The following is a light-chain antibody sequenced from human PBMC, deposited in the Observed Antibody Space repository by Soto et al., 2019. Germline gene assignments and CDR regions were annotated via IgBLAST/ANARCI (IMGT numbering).Light chain of an antibody. Sequence: EIEMTQSPSSLSVSPGERATLSCRATQSVRRNLAWYQHKPGQPPKLLIYDTSIMDTGVPARFSGSRSGAEFTLTISSLQSEDFAIYYCQHYVNWPLTFGGGTKVDIK. CDR3: QHYVNWPLT. CDR1: QSVRRN. V-gene: IGKV3-15*01. CDR2: DTS. J-gene: IGKJ4*01.